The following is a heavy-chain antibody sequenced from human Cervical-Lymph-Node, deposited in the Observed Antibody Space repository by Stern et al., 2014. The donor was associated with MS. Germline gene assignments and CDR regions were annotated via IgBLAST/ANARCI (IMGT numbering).Heavy chain of an antibody. D-gene: IGHD4-17*01. Sequence: EVQLVESGAEVKKPGESLKISCKGSGYSFTANWIAWVRQMPGKGLEWMGMIYAGNCNTRYSQSFQGQVTISADKSISTAYLQWSSLKAADTAMYYCARDYGDDAFDYWGQGTLVTVSS. V-gene: IGHV5-51*01. CDR3: ARDYGDDAFDY. J-gene: IGHJ4*02. CDR2: IYAGNCNT. CDR1: GYSFTANW.